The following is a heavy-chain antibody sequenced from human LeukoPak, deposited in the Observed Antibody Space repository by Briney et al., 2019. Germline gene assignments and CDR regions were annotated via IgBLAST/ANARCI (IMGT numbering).Heavy chain of an antibody. Sequence: TSETLSLTCAVYGGSFSSYYWSWIRHPPGKGLEWNGVINHSGSSNYHPPLKTQVSIPVDTPKNQCSLKRSAVTPADTAVYYCARGEDGDYYFQHWGQGTLVTVSS. J-gene: IGHJ1*01. CDR2: INHSGSS. D-gene: IGHD4-17*01. V-gene: IGHV4-34*01. CDR3: ARGEDGDYYFQH. CDR1: GGSFSSYY.